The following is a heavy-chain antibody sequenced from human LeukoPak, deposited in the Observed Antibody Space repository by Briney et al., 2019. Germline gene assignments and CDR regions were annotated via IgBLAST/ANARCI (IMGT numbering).Heavy chain of an antibody. CDR3: ARHSRYWSPVN. J-gene: IGHJ4*02. Sequence: SETLSLTCAVYGGSFSGYYWSWIRQPPGKGLEWIGEINHSGSTNYNPSLKSRVTISVDTSKNQFSLKLSSVTAADTAVYYCARHSRYWSPVNWGQGTLATVSS. D-gene: IGHD3-3*01. CDR2: INHSGST. V-gene: IGHV4-34*01. CDR1: GGSFSGYY.